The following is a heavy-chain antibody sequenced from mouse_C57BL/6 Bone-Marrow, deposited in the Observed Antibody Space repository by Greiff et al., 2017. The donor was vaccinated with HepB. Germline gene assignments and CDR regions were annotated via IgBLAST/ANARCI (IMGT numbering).Heavy chain of an antibody. CDR3: ARGRYGYDVAY. V-gene: IGHV1-82*01. J-gene: IGHJ3*01. CDR1: GYAFSSSW. Sequence: VKLMESGPELVKPGASVKISCKASGYAFSSSWMNWVKQRPGKGLEWIGRIYPGDGDTNYNGKFKGKATLTADKSSSTAYMQLSSLTSEDSAVYFCARGRYGYDVAYWGQGTLVTVSA. CDR2: IYPGDGDT. D-gene: IGHD2-2*01.